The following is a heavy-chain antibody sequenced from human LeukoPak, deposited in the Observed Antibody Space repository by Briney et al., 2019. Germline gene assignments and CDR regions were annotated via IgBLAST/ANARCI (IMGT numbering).Heavy chain of an antibody. V-gene: IGHV3-74*01. D-gene: IGHD2-15*01. CDR3: ARGGGSAWYDS. J-gene: IGHJ5*01. Sequence: GGSLRLSCAASGFTFSSYWMHWVRQAPGKGLVWVSRVNTDGSTTNYADSVKGRFTISRDSARNTLYLQMNSLRAEDTAVYYCARGGGSAWYDSWGQGTLVTVSS. CDR1: GFTFSSYW. CDR2: VNTDGSTT.